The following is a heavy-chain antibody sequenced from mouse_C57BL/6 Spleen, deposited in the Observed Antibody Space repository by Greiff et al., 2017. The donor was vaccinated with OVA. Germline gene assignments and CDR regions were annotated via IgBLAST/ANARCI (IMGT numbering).Heavy chain of an antibody. CDR3: ASYYYGSSYGTWFAY. CDR1: GFNIKDYY. Sequence: VQLQQSGAELVKPGASVKLSCTASGFNIKDYYMHWVKQRTEQGLEWIGRIDPEDGETKYAPKFQGKPTITADTSSNTADLQLSSLTSEDTAVYYCASYYYGSSYGTWFAYWGQGTLVTVSA. J-gene: IGHJ3*01. CDR2: IDPEDGET. D-gene: IGHD1-1*01. V-gene: IGHV14-2*01.